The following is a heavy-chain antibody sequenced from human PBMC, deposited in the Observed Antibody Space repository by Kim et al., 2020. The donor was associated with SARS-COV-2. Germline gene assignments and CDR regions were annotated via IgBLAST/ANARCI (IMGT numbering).Heavy chain of an antibody. Sequence: YTPYQQGRVTMTGDTSKHQFALNLRSVTAADTAVYYCARVRGGAGWYFDLWGRGTLVTVSS. CDR3: ARVRGGAGWYFDL. V-gene: IGHV4-34*13. J-gene: IGHJ2*01. D-gene: IGHD3-16*01.